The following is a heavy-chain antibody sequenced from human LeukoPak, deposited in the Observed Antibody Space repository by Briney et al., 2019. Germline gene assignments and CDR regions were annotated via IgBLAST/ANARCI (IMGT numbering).Heavy chain of an antibody. J-gene: IGHJ4*02. CDR2: FYTGGST. CDR3: ARGPELSISAAGSFDS. D-gene: IGHD6-13*01. CDR1: GGSFSPYY. V-gene: IGHV4-4*07. Sequence: SETWSFTCSVPGGSFSPYYWSWIRQSAGKGLEWIGRFYTGGSTNYNPSLKSRVTMSVDTSQNQFSLKLNSVTAAHTAVYYCARGPELSISAAGSFDSWGQGTLVTVSS.